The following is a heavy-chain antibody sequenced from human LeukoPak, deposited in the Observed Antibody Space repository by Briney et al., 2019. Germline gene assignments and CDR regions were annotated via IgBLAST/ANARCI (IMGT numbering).Heavy chain of an antibody. CDR1: GFTVSSNY. V-gene: IGHV3-53*01. J-gene: IGHJ5*02. D-gene: IGHD6-6*01. CDR3: ARDLSYSSSPPGTSWFDP. Sequence: AGGSLRLSCAASGFTVSSNYMSWVRQAPGKGLEWVSVIYSGGSTYYADSVKGRFTISRDNSKNTLYLQMNSLRAEDTAVYYCARDLSYSSSPPGTSWFDPWGQGTLVTVSS. CDR2: IYSGGST.